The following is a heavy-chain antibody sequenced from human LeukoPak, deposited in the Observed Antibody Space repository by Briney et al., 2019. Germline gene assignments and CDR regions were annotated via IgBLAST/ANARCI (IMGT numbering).Heavy chain of an antibody. J-gene: IGHJ6*03. V-gene: IGHV4-59*11. CDR1: GGSISSQY. D-gene: IGHD2-2*01. Sequence: SETLSLTCTVSGGSISSQYWSWIRQPPGQGLEGVGYIYYSGSTNYNSSLKSRVTISVDTSKNRFSLKLSSVPAADTAVYYCARDVVVVPAAPSAHNYYYYYMDVWGKGTTVTVSS. CDR2: IYYSGST. CDR3: ARDVVVVPAAPSAHNYYYYYMDV.